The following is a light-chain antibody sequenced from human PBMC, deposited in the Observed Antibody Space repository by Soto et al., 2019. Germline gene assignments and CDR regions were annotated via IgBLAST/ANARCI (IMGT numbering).Light chain of an antibody. CDR1: QDITNY. Sequence: DIQMTQSPSSLSASVGDRVTITCQASQDITNYLNWFQQKPGRAPKLLIFDVSKLETGVPSRFSGSGSGTDFTLTISSLQPEDFATYYCQQSYSTPPYTFGQGTKLEIK. CDR3: QQSYSTPPYT. CDR2: DVS. V-gene: IGKV1-39*01. J-gene: IGKJ2*01.